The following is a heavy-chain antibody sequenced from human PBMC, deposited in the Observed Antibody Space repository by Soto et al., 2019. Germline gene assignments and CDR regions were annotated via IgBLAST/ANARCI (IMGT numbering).Heavy chain of an antibody. D-gene: IGHD3-22*01. V-gene: IGHV3-23*01. CDR1: GFTFSSYA. CDR2: ISGSGGST. Sequence: EVQLLESGGGLVQPGGSLRLSCAASGFTFSSYAMSWVRQAPGKGLEWVSAISGSGGSTYYADSVKGRFTISRDNSKNTLYLQMNSLRAEDTAVYYCAKDLPRITMIVVVIAFDYWGQGTLVTVSS. J-gene: IGHJ4*02. CDR3: AKDLPRITMIVVVIAFDY.